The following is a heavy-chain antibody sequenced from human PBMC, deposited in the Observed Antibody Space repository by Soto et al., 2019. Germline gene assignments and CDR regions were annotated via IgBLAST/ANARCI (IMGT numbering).Heavy chain of an antibody. D-gene: IGHD4-17*01. J-gene: IGHJ2*01. CDR1: GDTFSTYA. CDR2: IIPVSDIV. V-gene: IGHV1-69*13. Sequence: ASVKVSCKSSGDTFSTYAFSWVRQAPGQGLERMGGIIPVSDIVKYAQKFQGRVTITADEFTSTVYMELSSLRSEDTAVYYCARATVTLDWYFDLWGRGTLVTVSS. CDR3: ARATVTLDWYFDL.